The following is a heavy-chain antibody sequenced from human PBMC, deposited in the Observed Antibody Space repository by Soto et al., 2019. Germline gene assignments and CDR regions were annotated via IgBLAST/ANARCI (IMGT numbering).Heavy chain of an antibody. CDR1: GGSLSSYY. J-gene: IGHJ4*02. D-gene: IGHD6-13*01. V-gene: IGHV4-59*01. Sequence: PSETLSLTCTVSGGSLSSYYWSWIRQPPGKGLEWIGYIYYSGSTNYNPSLKSRVTISVDTSKNQFSLKLSSVTAADTAVYYCARRSSWATNDFDYWGQGTLVTVSS. CDR2: IYYSGST. CDR3: ARRSSWATNDFDY.